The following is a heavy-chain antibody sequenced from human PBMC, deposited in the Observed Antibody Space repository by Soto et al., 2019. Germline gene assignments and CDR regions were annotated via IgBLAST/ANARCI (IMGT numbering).Heavy chain of an antibody. CDR2: IYYTGNT. CDR3: ARATYDRSTYDLDY. Sequence: QVQLQESGPGLVKPSQTLSLTCTVSGASISGGDYYWTWIRQPPGKGLEWIGSIYYTGNTYSNPSLDRRLSISVDPANSQFALRLTSVTALDPAISYCARATYDRSTYDLDYWGQGTLVTLSS. CDR1: GASISGGDYY. D-gene: IGHD3-22*01. J-gene: IGHJ4*02. V-gene: IGHV4-30-4*01.